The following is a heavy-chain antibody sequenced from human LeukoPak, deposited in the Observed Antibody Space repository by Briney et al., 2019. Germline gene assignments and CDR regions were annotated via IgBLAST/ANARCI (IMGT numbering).Heavy chain of an antibody. J-gene: IGHJ4*02. CDR2: IYYSGST. Sequence: SETLSLTCTVSGGSISSGGYYWSWIRQPPGKGLEWIGYIYYSGSTNYNPSLKSRVTISVDTSKNQFSLKLSSATAADTAVYYCARHSWTTGEYFDYWGQGTLVTVSS. V-gene: IGHV4-61*08. CDR3: ARHSWTTGEYFDY. CDR1: GGSISSGGYY. D-gene: IGHD4-17*01.